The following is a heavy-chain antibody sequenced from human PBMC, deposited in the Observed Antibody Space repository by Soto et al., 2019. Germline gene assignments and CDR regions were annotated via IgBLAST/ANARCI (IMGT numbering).Heavy chain of an antibody. D-gene: IGHD3-22*01. CDR1: GFTFSSND. J-gene: IGHJ3*01. Sequence: EVQLVESGGGLIQPGGSLRLSCAASGFTFSSNDMIWVRQAPGKGLEWVSLIYSSGSTSYADSVKGRFTISRDNSKNTLYLQMSSLRAEDTAVYYCATRPLLPGAPWGQGTMVTVSS. CDR2: IYSSGST. V-gene: IGHV3-53*01. CDR3: ATRPLLPGAP.